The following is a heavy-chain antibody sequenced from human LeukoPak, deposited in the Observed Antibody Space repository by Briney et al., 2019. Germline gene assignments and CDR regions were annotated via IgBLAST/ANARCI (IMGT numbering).Heavy chain of an antibody. CDR1: GGSISSYY. J-gene: IGHJ4*02. CDR2: IYYSGST. D-gene: IGHD1-26*01. V-gene: IGHV4-59*01. CDR3: ARGGPTWAVYYFDY. Sequence: SETLSLTCTVSGGSISSYYWSWIRRPPGKGLEWIGYIYYSGSTNYNPSLKSRVTISVDTSKNQFSLKLSSVTAADTAVYYCARGGPTWAVYYFDYWGQGTLVTVSS.